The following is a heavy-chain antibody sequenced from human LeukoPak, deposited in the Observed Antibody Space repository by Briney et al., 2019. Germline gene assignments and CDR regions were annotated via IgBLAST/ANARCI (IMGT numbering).Heavy chain of an antibody. D-gene: IGHD6-19*01. CDR1: GYTFTSYT. CDR2: INTGNGNT. V-gene: IGHV1-3*03. J-gene: IGHJ4*02. CDR3: ARFAVHRRIAVDGQFGLDY. Sequence: ASVKVSCKASGYTFTSYTMHWVRQAPGQRLEWMGWINTGNGNTKYSQEFQGRVTITRDTSASTAYMELSSLRSEDMAVYYCARFAVHRRIAVDGQFGLDYWGQGTLVTVSS.